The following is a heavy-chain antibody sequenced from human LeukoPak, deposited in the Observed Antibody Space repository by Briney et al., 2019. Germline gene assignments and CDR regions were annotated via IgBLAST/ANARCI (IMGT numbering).Heavy chain of an antibody. CDR3: ARGPVGATPWYYYYYMDV. J-gene: IGHJ6*03. V-gene: IGHV4-34*01. CDR2: INHSGST. D-gene: IGHD1-26*01. Sequence: NLSETLSLTCAVYGGSFSGYYWSWIRQPPAKGLEWIGEINHSGSTNYNPSLKSRVTISVDTSKTQFSLKLSSVTAADTAVYYCARGPVGATPWYYYYYMDVWGKRTTVTVSS. CDR1: GGSFSGYY.